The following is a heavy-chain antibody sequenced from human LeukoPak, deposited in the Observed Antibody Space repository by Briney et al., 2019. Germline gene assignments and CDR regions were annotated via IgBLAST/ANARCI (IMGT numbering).Heavy chain of an antibody. CDR3: AREGPYYYGSGIFDY. D-gene: IGHD3-10*01. Sequence: SETLSLTCVVYGGSFSGYYWSWIRQPPGKGLEWIGEINHSGSTNYNPSLKSRVTISVDTSKKQFSLKLTSVTAADTAVYFCAREGPYYYGSGIFDYWGQGTLVTVSS. CDR1: GGSFSGYY. J-gene: IGHJ4*02. CDR2: INHSGST. V-gene: IGHV4-34*01.